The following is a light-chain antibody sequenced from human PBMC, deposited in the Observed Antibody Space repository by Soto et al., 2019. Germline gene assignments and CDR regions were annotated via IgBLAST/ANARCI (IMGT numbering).Light chain of an antibody. Sequence: EIVLTQSPATLSLSPGERATLSCRASQSVSSYLAWYQQKPGQAPRLLIYDASNRATGISARFSGSGSGTEFTLTISSLEPEDFAVYYCQQRYNWPLTFGPGTKVDIK. CDR1: QSVSSY. V-gene: IGKV3-11*01. J-gene: IGKJ3*01. CDR2: DAS. CDR3: QQRYNWPLT.